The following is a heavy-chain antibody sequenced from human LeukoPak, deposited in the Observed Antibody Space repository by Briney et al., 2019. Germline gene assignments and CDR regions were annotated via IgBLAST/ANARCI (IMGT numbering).Heavy chain of an antibody. CDR2: IYYSGST. V-gene: IGHV4-61*05. CDR3: AARLTVTIDYYYYMDV. J-gene: IGHJ6*03. D-gene: IGHD4-17*01. CDR1: GGSISSSSYY. Sequence: SETLSLTCTVSGGSISSSSYYWRWLRQPPGKGLEWIGYIYYSGSTNYNSSFKSRVTISVDTSKNQFSLKLSSVTAADTAVYYCAARLTVTIDYYYYMDVWGKGTTVTVSS.